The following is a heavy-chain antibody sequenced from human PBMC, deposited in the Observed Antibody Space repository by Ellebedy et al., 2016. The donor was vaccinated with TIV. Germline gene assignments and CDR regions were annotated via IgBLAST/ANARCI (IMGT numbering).Heavy chain of an antibody. D-gene: IGHD3-16*01. CDR2: ISWNSGSI. CDR3: AKDLLRLGEFDAFDI. J-gene: IGHJ3*02. CDR1: GFTFDDYA. V-gene: IGHV3-9*01. Sequence: SLKISCAASGFTFDDYAMHWVRQAPGKGLEWVSGISWNSGSIGYADSVKGRFTISRDNAKNSLYLQMNSLRAEDTAVYYCAKDLLRLGEFDAFDIWGQGTMVTVSS.